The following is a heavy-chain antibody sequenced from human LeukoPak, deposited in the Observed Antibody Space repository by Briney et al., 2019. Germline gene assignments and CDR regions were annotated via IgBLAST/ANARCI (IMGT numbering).Heavy chain of an antibody. CDR1: GFTFSSYG. J-gene: IGHJ4*02. V-gene: IGHV3-33*08. D-gene: IGHD3-22*01. CDR3: AGGSTRGMTVVPHDY. CDR2: IWYDGSNK. Sequence: PGGSLRLSCAASGFTFSSYGMHWVRQAPGKGLEWVAVIWYDGSNKYYADSVKGRFTISRDNSKNTLYLQMNSLRAEDTAVYYCAGGSTRGMTVVPHDYWGQGTLVTVSS.